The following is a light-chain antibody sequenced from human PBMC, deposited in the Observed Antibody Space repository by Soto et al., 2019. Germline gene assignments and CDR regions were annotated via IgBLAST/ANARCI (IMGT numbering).Light chain of an antibody. V-gene: IGKV2-24*01. CDR2: KIS. J-gene: IGKJ1*01. Sequence: DIVMTQTPLSSRVTLGQPASISCRSSQSLVHSDGNTYLNWLHQRPGQPPRLLLYKISNRFFGVPDRFSGSGAWTHFTLTTNRVQADDVGVYYCMQATQPTWTFGQGTQVQT. CDR1: QSLVHSDGNTY. CDR3: MQATQPTWT.